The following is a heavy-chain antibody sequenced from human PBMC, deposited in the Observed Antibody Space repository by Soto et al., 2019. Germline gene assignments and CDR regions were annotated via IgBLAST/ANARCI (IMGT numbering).Heavy chain of an antibody. J-gene: IGHJ6*02. CDR3: ASRHYDFWSGYPKSYYYYGMDV. D-gene: IGHD3-3*01. CDR2: IIPIFGTA. Sequence: SVKVSCKASGGTFSSYAISWVRQAPGQGLEWMGGIIPIFGTANYAQKFQGRVTITADESTSTAYMELSSLRSEDTAVYYCASRHYDFWSGYPKSYYYYGMDVWGQGTTVTVSS. V-gene: IGHV1-69*13. CDR1: GGTFSSYA.